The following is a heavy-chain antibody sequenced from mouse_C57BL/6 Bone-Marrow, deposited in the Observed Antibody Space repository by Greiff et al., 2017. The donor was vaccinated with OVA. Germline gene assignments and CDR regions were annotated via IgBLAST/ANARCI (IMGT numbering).Heavy chain of an antibody. CDR1: GFSLTSYG. V-gene: IGHV2-5*01. J-gene: IGHJ4*01. D-gene: IGHD2-3*01. CDR3: AKGYGYYPFYYAMDY. CDR2: IWRGGST. Sequence: QVQLQQSGPGLVQPSQSLSITCTVSGFSLTSYGVHWVRQSPGKGLEWLGVIWRGGSTDYNAAFMSRLSITKDNSKSQVFFKMNSLQADDTAIYYCAKGYGYYPFYYAMDYWGQGTSVTVSS.